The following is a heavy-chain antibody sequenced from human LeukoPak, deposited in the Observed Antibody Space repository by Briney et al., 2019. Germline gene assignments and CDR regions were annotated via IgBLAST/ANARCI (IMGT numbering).Heavy chain of an antibody. CDR1: GYTFTSYY. CDR2: INPSGGST. CDR3: ARFNDYGGMIDY. D-gene: IGHD4-23*01. Sequence: GASVKVSCKASGYTFTSYYMHWVRQAPGQGLEWMGIINPSGGSTSYAQKFQGRVTITADESTSTAYMELSSLRSEDTAVYYCARFNDYGGMIDYWGQGTLVTVSS. V-gene: IGHV1-46*01. J-gene: IGHJ4*02.